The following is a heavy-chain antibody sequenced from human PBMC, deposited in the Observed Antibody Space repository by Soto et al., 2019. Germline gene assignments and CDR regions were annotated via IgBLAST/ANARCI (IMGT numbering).Heavy chain of an antibody. D-gene: IGHD6-19*01. V-gene: IGHV1-69*13. Sequence: SVKVSCKASGGTFSSYAISWVRQAPGQGLEWMGGIIPIFGTANYAQKFQGRVTITADESTSTAYTELSSLRSEDTAVYYCASPQNSIAVAGPYYYYYGMDVWGQGTTVTVSS. CDR1: GGTFSSYA. CDR3: ASPQNSIAVAGPYYYYYGMDV. CDR2: IIPIFGTA. J-gene: IGHJ6*02.